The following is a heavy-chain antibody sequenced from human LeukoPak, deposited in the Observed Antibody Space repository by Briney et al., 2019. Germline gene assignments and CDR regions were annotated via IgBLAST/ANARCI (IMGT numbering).Heavy chain of an antibody. Sequence: SETLSLTCTVSDGSISSGGYYWSWIRQHPGKGLEWIGYIYYSGSTYYNPSLKSRVTISVDTSKNQFSLKLSSVTAADTAVYYCARVLRITMIVWDWGQGTLVTVSS. CDR2: IYYSGST. V-gene: IGHV4-31*03. J-gene: IGHJ4*02. D-gene: IGHD3-22*01. CDR3: ARVLRITMIVWD. CDR1: DGSISSGGYY.